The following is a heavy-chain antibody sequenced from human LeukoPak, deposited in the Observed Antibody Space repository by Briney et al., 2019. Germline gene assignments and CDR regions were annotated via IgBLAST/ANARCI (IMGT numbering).Heavy chain of an antibody. CDR1: GFTFSSYA. CDR2: ISGSGGST. V-gene: IGHV3-23*01. J-gene: IGHJ6*02. CDR3: AKRSGWYYYYGMDV. D-gene: IGHD6-19*01. Sequence: PGGSLRLSCAASGFTFSSYAMSWVRQAPGEGLEWVSAISGSGGSTYYADSVKGRFTISRDNSKNTLYLQMNSLRAEDTAVYYCAKRSGWYYYYGMDVWGQGTTVTVSS.